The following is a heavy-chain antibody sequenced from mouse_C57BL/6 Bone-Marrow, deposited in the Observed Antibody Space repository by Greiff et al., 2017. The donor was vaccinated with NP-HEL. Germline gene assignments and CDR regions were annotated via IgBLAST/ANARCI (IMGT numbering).Heavy chain of an antibody. Sequence: VQLQQSGPELVKPGASVKISCKASGYTFTDYYMNWVKQSHGKSLEWIGDINPNNGGTSYNQKFKGKATLTVDKSSSTAYMELRSLTSEDSAVYYCARWGTVVGYWYFDVWGTGTTVTVSS. J-gene: IGHJ1*03. CDR1: GYTFTDYY. V-gene: IGHV1-26*01. CDR3: ARWGTVVGYWYFDV. CDR2: INPNNGGT. D-gene: IGHD1-1*01.